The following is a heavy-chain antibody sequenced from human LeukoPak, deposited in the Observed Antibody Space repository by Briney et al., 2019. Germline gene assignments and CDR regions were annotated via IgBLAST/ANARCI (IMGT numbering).Heavy chain of an antibody. J-gene: IGHJ4*02. V-gene: IGHV1-18*01. Sequence: ASVKVSCKASGYTFISYGISWVRQAPGQGLEWMGWISAYNGNTNYAQKLQGRVTMTTDTSTSTAYMELRSLRSDDTAVYYCARAAIVVVVAATPEWDYFDYWGQGTLVTVSS. D-gene: IGHD2-15*01. CDR1: GYTFISYG. CDR3: ARAAIVVVVAATPEWDYFDY. CDR2: ISAYNGNT.